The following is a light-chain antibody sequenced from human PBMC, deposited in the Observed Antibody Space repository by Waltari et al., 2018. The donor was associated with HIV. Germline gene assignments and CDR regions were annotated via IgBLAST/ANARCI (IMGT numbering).Light chain of an antibody. J-gene: IGKJ1*01. V-gene: IGKV1D-12*01. CDR2: GSS. Sequence: DIQMTQSPSSVSASVGDRVTITCRASQDISTWLAWYQQKPGKVPNLLISGSSYLESGVPSRFSGSESGTTFTLTINSLQTEDFATYFCQQTNTFPWTFGQGTRVDIK. CDR1: QDISTW. CDR3: QQTNTFPWT.